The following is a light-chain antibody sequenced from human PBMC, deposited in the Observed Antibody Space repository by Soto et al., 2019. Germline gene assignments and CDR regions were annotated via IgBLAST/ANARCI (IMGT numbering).Light chain of an antibody. CDR3: QQYNNYRT. Sequence: DIQMTQSPSTLSASVGDRVTITCRASQSVGRWLAWYQQKAGKAPKLLIYDASTLESGVPFRFSGSGSGTEFALTISSLQPDDFATYYCQQYNNYRTFGQGTKVDIK. J-gene: IGKJ1*01. V-gene: IGKV1-5*01. CDR2: DAS. CDR1: QSVGRW.